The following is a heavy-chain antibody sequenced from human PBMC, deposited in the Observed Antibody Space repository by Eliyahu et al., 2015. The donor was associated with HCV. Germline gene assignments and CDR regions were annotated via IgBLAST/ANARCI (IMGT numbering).Heavy chain of an antibody. V-gene: IGHV3-23*01. J-gene: IGHJ4*02. CDR2: MTGNGYTT. CDR1: GFTFNNYA. D-gene: IGHD2-21*02. CDR3: ARRTSDWVFDC. Sequence: EVQLLESGGGWVQSGGSLRLSCAASGFTFNNYAMSWVRQAPGKGLEWVSGMTGNGYTTYYADSVKGRFTISRDNSKNTLFLQMNSLRAEDTAVYYCARRTSDWVFDCWGQGTLVTVSS.